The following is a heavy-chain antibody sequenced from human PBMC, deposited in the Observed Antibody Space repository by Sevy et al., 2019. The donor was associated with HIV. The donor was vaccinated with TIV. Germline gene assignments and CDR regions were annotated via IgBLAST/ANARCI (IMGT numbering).Heavy chain of an antibody. CDR2: IYYTGST. J-gene: IGHJ5*02. V-gene: IGHV4-59*01. CDR3: TRAPPVRSGDDSLNWFDP. D-gene: IGHD5-12*01. CDR1: GGSISAYY. Sequence: SETLSLTCTVSGGSISAYYWSWIRQPPGKALEYIGYIYYTGSTNYNPSLENRVTMSVDTSKNQFSLKLNSVTAADTAVYYCTRAPPVRSGDDSLNWFDPWGQGTLVTVSS.